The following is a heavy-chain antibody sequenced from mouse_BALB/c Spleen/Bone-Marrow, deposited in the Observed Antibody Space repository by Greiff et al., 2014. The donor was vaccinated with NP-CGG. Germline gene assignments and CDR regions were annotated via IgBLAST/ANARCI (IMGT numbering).Heavy chain of an antibody. D-gene: IGHD1-2*01. Sequence: QVQLQQSGAELARPGASEKLSCKASGYNFTTHWMRWVKQRPGQGLEWIGAIYPGDGDTRYTQKFKGKATLTADKSSSTAYMQLSDLASEDSAVYYCARGDYGYHWYFDVWGAGTTVTVSS. CDR2: IYPGDGDT. CDR3: ARGDYGYHWYFDV. CDR1: GYNFTTHW. V-gene: IGHV1-87*01. J-gene: IGHJ1*01.